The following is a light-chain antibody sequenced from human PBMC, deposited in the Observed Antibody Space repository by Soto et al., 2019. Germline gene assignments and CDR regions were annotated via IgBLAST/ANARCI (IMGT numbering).Light chain of an antibody. Sequence: DIVMTQSPDSLAVSLGERATISCKSSQTISYTSINKTYLAWYQQRPGQPPKLLIYWASIRGSGVPDRLSGSGFGTDFTLTISSLQTEDVAVYYCQQYFSYTLPFGGGTKVDIX. J-gene: IGKJ4*01. CDR3: QQYFSYTLP. CDR1: QTISYTSINKTY. V-gene: IGKV4-1*01. CDR2: WAS.